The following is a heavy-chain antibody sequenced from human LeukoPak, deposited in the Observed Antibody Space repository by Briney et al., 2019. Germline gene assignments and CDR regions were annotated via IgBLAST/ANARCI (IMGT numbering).Heavy chain of an antibody. CDR1: GGSFSAYY. CDR3: ARGLENSHYYATWGAPPFDP. Sequence: SETLSLTCTVHGGSFSAYYWSWIRQSPEKGLEWIGEINHSGSTNYNPSLKTRVNISLDTSKRQFSLKVSSVTAADTAIYYCARGLENSHYYATWGAPPFDPWGQGTLVTVSS. CDR2: INHSGST. V-gene: IGHV4-34*01. J-gene: IGHJ5*02. D-gene: IGHD7-27*01.